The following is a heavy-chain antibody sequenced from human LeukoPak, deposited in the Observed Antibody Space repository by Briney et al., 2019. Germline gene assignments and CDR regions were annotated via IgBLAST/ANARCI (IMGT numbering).Heavy chain of an antibody. D-gene: IGHD2-15*01. V-gene: IGHV5-51*01. Sequence: GESLKISCKGSGYSFTSYCISWVRQMPGKGLAWMGIIYPGDSDTRYSPSFQGQVTISADKSISTAYLQWSSLKASDTAVYYCARHEACSGGSCYSEHYYYGMDVWGKGTTVTVSS. CDR3: ARHEACSGGSCYSEHYYYGMDV. J-gene: IGHJ6*04. CDR1: GYSFTSYC. CDR2: IYPGDSDT.